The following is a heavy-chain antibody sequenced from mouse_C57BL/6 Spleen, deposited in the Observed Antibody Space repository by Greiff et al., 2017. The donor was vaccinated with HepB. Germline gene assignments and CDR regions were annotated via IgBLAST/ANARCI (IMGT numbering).Heavy chain of an antibody. CDR2: IDPSDSYT. J-gene: IGHJ3*01. CDR1: GYTFTSYW. D-gene: IGHD2-4*01. V-gene: IGHV1-69*01. Sequence: QVHVKQPGAELVMPGASVKLSCKASGYTFTSYWMHWVKQRPGQGLEWIGEIDPSDSYTNYNQKFKGKTTLTVDKSSSTAYMQLSSLTSEDSAVYYCARDYDAYWGQGTLVTVSA. CDR3: ARDYDAY.